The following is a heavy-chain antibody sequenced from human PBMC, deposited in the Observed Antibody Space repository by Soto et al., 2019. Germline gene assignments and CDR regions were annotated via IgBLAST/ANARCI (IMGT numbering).Heavy chain of an antibody. J-gene: IGHJ4*02. CDR3: AKLGVRVATAGVDY. CDR2: ITPGSADT. D-gene: IGHD6-13*01. CDR1: GFPFSNYV. Sequence: EVQLLESGGGLVQPGGSLRLSCVASGFPFSNYVLYWVRQPPGRGLEWVSAITPGSADTTYADSVKGRFTISREDSKDTQYLKMNNRRAEETGVYYCAKLGVRVATAGVDYWGQGTLVSVSS. V-gene: IGHV3-23*01.